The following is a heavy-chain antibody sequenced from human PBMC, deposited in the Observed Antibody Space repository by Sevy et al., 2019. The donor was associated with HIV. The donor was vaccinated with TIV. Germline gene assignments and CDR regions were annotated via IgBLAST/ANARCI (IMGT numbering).Heavy chain of an antibody. CDR1: GYTFSNYA. D-gene: IGHD2-21*01. V-gene: IGHV7-4-1*01. J-gene: IGHJ6*02. CDR3: ARGGGRGQLLTYGMDV. Sequence: APVKVSCKASGYTFSNYAINWVRQAPGQGLEWVGWINTNTRNPMYTQDFTGRFVFSLDTSDSTAYLRIDSLKPEDTAVYYCARGGGRGQLLTYGMDVWGQGTTVTVSS. CDR2: INTNTRNP.